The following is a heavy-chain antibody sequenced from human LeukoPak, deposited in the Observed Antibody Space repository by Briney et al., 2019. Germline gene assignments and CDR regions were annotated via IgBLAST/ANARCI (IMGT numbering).Heavy chain of an antibody. D-gene: IGHD1-1*01. V-gene: IGHV5-51*01. CDR3: ARPDPNWYYFDY. Sequence: GESLKISCKGSGYRFSSYWIGWVRQMPGKGLEWMGIIYPGDSDIRYSPSFQGQVTISADKSIITVYLQWSSLKASDTAMYYCARPDPNWYYFDYWGQGTLVTVSS. CDR1: GYRFSSYW. CDR2: IYPGDSDI. J-gene: IGHJ4*02.